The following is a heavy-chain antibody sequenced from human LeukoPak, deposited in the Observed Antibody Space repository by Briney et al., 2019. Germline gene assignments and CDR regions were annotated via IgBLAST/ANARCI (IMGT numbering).Heavy chain of an antibody. CDR3: ARAHYGDYYDSSGNYYPFDS. CDR2: MNPNSGNT. D-gene: IGHD3-22*01. CDR1: GYTFTSYG. V-gene: IGHV1-8*02. Sequence: GASVKVSCKASGYTFTSYGISWVRQAPGQGLEWMGWMNPNSGNTGYAQKFQGRVTMTRNTSISTAYMELSSLRSEDTAVYYCARAHYGDYYDSSGNYYPFDSWGRGTL. J-gene: IGHJ4*02.